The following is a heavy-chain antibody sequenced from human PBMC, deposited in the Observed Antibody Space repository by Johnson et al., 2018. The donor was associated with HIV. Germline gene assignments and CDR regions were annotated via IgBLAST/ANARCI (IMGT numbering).Heavy chain of an antibody. CDR2: IYSGGTT. J-gene: IGHJ3*02. V-gene: IGHV3-53*01. CDR1: GFTVSNNY. CDR3: ARDLAVHNAFDI. Sequence: VQLVESGGGLIQPGGSLRLSCAASGFTVSNNYMSWVRQAPGKGLEWVSFIYSGGTTYYADSVKGRFTISRDNSKNTLYLQMNSLRDEDTAVYYCARDLAVHNAFDIWGQGTMVTVSS. D-gene: IGHD2-21*01.